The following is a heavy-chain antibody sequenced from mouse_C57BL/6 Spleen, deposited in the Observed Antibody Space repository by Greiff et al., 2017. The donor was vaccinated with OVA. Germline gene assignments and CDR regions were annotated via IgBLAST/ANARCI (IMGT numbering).Heavy chain of an antibody. CDR2: IDPSDSET. Sequence: VQLQQPGAELVRPGSSVKLSCKASGYTFTSYWMHWVKQRPIQGLEWIGNIDPSDSETHYNQKFKDKATLTVDKSSSTAYMQLSSLTSEDSAVYVCARGNYGRRGCFDYWGQGTTLTVSA. D-gene: IGHD1-1*01. CDR3: ARGNYGRRGCFDY. V-gene: IGHV1-52*01. J-gene: IGHJ2*01. CDR1: GYTFTSYW.